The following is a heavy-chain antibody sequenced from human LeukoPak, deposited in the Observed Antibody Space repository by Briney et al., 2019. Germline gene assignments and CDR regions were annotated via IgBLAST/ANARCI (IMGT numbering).Heavy chain of an antibody. CDR3: ARIDYGDSSPLNY. CDR2: ISSSSSYI. CDR1: GFTFSSYS. J-gene: IGHJ4*02. Sequence: GGSLRLSCAASGFTFSSYSMNWVRQAPGKGLEWVSSISSSSSYIYYADSVKGRFTISRDNAKNSLYLQVNSLRAEDTAVYYCARIDYGDSSPLNYWGQGTLVTVSS. D-gene: IGHD4-17*01. V-gene: IGHV3-21*01.